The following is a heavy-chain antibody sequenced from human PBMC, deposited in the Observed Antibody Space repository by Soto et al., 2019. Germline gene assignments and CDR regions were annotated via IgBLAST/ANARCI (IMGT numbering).Heavy chain of an antibody. CDR1: GGSISSSSYY. Sequence: QLQLQESGPGLVKPSETLSLTCTVSGGSISSSSYYWGWIRQPPGKGLEWIGSIYYSGSTYYNPSLKSRVTVSVDTSKTQFSLKLSSVTAADTAVYYCASRFQRSSNWGSFLGFSFDYWGQGTLVTVSS. V-gene: IGHV4-39*01. D-gene: IGHD7-27*01. J-gene: IGHJ4*02. CDR2: IYYSGST. CDR3: ASRFQRSSNWGSFLGFSFDY.